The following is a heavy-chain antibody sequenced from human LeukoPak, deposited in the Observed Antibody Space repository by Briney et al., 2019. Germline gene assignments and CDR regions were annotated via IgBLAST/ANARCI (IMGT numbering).Heavy chain of an antibody. V-gene: IGHV3-23*01. D-gene: IGHD2-2*01. CDR1: GFTFSSYV. Sequence: GGSLRLSCAASGFTFSSYVMNWVRQAPGKGLEWVSVISGRGGSTYYADSVKGRFTISRDNSKNTLFLQMNSLRAEDTAVYYCAKGGYRSSTSCYVGWFDPWGQGTLVTVSS. J-gene: IGHJ5*02. CDR2: ISGRGGST. CDR3: AKGGYRSSTSCYVGWFDP.